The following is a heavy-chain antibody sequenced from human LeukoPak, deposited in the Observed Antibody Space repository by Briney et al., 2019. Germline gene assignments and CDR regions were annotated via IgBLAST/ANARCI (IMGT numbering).Heavy chain of an antibody. J-gene: IGHJ4*02. Sequence: SETLSLTCTVSGGSISSGGYYWSWIRQHPGKGLEWIGYIYYSGSTYYNPSLKSRVTISVDTSKNQFSLKLSSVTAADTAVYYCARGRYSSSSDYYFDYWGQGTLVTVSS. CDR2: IYYSGST. D-gene: IGHD6-6*01. V-gene: IGHV4-31*03. CDR3: ARGRYSSSSDYYFDY. CDR1: GGSISSGGYY.